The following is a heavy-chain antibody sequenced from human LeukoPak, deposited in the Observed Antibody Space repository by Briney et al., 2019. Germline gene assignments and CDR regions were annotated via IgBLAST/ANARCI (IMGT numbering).Heavy chain of an antibody. CDR1: GGSISSSNW. J-gene: IGHJ4*02. Sequence: SETLSLTCAVSGGSISSSNWWSWVRQPPGKGLEWIGEIYHSGSTNYNPSLKSRVTISVDKSKNQFSLKLSSVTAADTAVYYCARVNRYYYGSGFDYWGQGTLVTVSS. CDR2: IYHSGST. V-gene: IGHV4-4*02. CDR3: ARVNRYYYGSGFDY. D-gene: IGHD3-10*01.